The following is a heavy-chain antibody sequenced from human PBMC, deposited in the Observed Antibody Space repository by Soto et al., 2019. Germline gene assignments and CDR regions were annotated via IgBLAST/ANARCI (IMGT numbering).Heavy chain of an antibody. CDR3: VREGGPLSYYGLDV. J-gene: IGHJ6*02. CDR2: ISVSGTSI. CDR1: GFILSDYY. D-gene: IGHD3-16*01. Sequence: QVQLVESGGGLVKPGGSLRLSCAASGFILSDYYMSWIRQAPGKGLDWVSYISVSGTSIYYADSVKGRFTVSRDNAKSSVYLQMNSLRAEDTAIYYCVREGGPLSYYGLDVWGQGTTVTVSS. V-gene: IGHV3-11*01.